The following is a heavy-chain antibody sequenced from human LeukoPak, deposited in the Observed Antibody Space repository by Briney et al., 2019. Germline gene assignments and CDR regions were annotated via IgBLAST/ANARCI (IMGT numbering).Heavy chain of an antibody. D-gene: IGHD3-9*01. CDR1: GFTFSNYA. V-gene: IGHV3-23*01. J-gene: IGHJ4*02. CDR2: IVGSGGST. CDR3: AKWGDYDILTGYYDSDY. Sequence: GGSLRLSCAASGFTFSNYAMSWVRQAPGKGLEWVSAIVGSGGSTYYADSVKGRFAISRDNPKNTLYLQMNSLRAEDTAVYYCAKWGDYDILTGYYDSDYWGQGTLVTVSS.